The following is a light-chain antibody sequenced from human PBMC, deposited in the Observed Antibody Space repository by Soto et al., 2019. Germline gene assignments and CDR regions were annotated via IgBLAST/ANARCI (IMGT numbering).Light chain of an antibody. J-gene: IGKJ2*01. CDR3: QLFGSSPLYT. Sequence: EIVLTQSPGTLSLSPGERATLSCRASQSVSSTYLAWYQQTPGQAPRLLIYGTSSSATGIPDRFSGSGSGTGFTLPISRLEPEDFAVYYCQLFGSSPLYTFGEGTKVEIK. CDR2: GTS. V-gene: IGKV3-20*01. CDR1: QSVSSTY.